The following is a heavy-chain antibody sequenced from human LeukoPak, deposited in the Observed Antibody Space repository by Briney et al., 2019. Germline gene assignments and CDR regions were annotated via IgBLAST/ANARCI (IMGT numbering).Heavy chain of an antibody. V-gene: IGHV5-51*01. D-gene: IGHD5-24*01. J-gene: IGHJ3*01. CDR1: GYRFTTYW. CDR2: VYPGDSET. Sequence: GESLKISCKGSGYRFTTYWHEWGRQMPGKGLEWMGIVYPGDSETRYSPSFQGQVTISADKSISTAYLQWGSLKASDTAMYYCTRSPRDGYHDAFDYGGQGTMVTVSS. CDR3: TRSPRDGYHDAFDY.